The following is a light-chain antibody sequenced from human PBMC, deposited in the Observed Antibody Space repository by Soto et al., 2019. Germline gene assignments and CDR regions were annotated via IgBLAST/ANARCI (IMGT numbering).Light chain of an antibody. J-gene: IGKJ4*01. CDR2: DAS. CDR3: QQYVNLLT. V-gene: IGKV1-33*01. Sequence: DIQMTQSPSSLSASVGDRVTITCQASQDISNYLNWYQQKPGKAPKLLIYDASNLETGVPSRFSGSGSGTDFTFTISSLQPEEIATYYCQQYVNLLTFGGGTKVEIK. CDR1: QDISNY.